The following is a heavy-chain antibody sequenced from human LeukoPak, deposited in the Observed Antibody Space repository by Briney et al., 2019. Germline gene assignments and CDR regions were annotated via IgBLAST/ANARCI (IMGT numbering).Heavy chain of an antibody. Sequence: SQTLSLTCTVSGGSISSGSYYWSWIRQPAGKGLEWIGRIYTSGSTNYNPSLKSRVTISVDTSKNQFSLKLSSVTAADTAVYYCARGPYNWNFRVWGNAFDIWGQGTMVTVSS. CDR2: IYTSGST. V-gene: IGHV4-61*02. D-gene: IGHD1-7*01. CDR3: ARGPYNWNFRVWGNAFDI. J-gene: IGHJ3*02. CDR1: GGSISSGSYY.